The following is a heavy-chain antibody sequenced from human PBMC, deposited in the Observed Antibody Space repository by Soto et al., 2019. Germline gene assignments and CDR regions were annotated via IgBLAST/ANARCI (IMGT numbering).Heavy chain of an antibody. D-gene: IGHD2-21*01. J-gene: IGHJ4*02. CDR1: GGSISRGDFF. Sequence: QVQLQESGPGLVKPSQTLSLTCTVSGGSISRGDFFWGWIRQHPGQGLECIGYIYHRGSTYYNPSLKSRRTFSVDTSKNQFPLQLSSVTAADTAVYDCARGHPAGLRGPPDYWGQGTLVTVSS. CDR3: ARGHPAGLRGPPDY. CDR2: IYHRGST. V-gene: IGHV4-31*03.